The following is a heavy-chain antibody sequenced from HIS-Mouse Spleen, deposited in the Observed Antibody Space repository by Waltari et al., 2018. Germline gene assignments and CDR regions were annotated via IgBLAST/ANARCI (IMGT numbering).Heavy chain of an antibody. CDR1: GGSISSSSYY. CDR3: AREIPYSSSWYDWYFDL. CDR2: IYSCGRP. J-gene: IGHJ2*01. D-gene: IGHD6-13*01. Sequence: QLQLQESGPGLVKPSETLSLTCTVSGGSISSSSYYWGWIRQPPGKGLEWIGSIYSCGRPYYTPSLKSRVTISVDTSKNQFSLKLSSVTAADTAVYYCAREIPYSSSWYDWYFDLWGRGTLVTVSS. V-gene: IGHV4-39*07.